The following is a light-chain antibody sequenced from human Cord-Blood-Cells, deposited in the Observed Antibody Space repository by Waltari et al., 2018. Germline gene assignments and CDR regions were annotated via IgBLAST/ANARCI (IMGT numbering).Light chain of an antibody. CDR3: CSYAGSSYVV. J-gene: IGLJ2*01. CDR2: EGS. CDR1: SSDVGSYNL. V-gene: IGLV2-23*01. Sequence: QSALTQPASVSGSPGQSITISCTGTSSDVGSYNLVSWYQQHPGKAPKLMNYEGSKRPSGVSNRFSGSKAGNTAALTISGLQAEDEADYYCCSYAGSSYVVFGGGTKLTVL.